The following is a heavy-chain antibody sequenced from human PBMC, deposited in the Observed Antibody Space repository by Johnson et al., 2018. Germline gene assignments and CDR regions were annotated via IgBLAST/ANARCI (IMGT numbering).Heavy chain of an antibody. J-gene: IGHJ1*01. CDR2: ISSSSSYI. Sequence: VQLVESGGGLVKPGGSLRLSCAASEFTFSSYVMNWVRQAPGKGLEWVSSISSSSSYIYYADSVKGRFTISRDNAKNSLYLQMNSLRAEDTAVYYCARSPSAYSGDCVGAEYFQHWGQGTLVTVSS. CDR3: ARSPSAYSGDCVGAEYFQH. D-gene: IGHD2-21*02. V-gene: IGHV3-21*01. CDR1: EFTFSSYV.